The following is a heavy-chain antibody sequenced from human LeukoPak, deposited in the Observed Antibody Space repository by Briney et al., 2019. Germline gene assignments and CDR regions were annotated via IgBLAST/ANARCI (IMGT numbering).Heavy chain of an antibody. D-gene: IGHD6-13*01. CDR1: GYTFTEYY. J-gene: IGHJ5*01. Sequence: DSVKVSYKAPGYTFTEYYLHWLRQAPGQGLEWMGWITLSTGDIFYAQNFQGRVTMTRDTSISTAYMQLGSLKSDDTAVYYCARDIAPSGSWWLDSWGQGTLVTVSS. V-gene: IGHV1-2*02. CDR3: ARDIAPSGSWWLDS. CDR2: ITLSTGDI.